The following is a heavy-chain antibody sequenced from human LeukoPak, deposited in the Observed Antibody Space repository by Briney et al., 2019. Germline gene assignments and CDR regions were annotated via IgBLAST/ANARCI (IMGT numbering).Heavy chain of an antibody. CDR1: GGSFSGYY. Sequence: SETLSLTCAVYGGSFSGYYWSWVRQPPGKGLEWIGEIYHSGSTNYNPPLKSRVTISVEKSKNQFSLKLTSVTAADTAVYYCARDGSYYDSSGYYPAFDYWGQGTLVTVSS. J-gene: IGHJ4*02. CDR3: ARDGSYYDSSGYYPAFDY. D-gene: IGHD3-22*01. V-gene: IGHV4-34*01. CDR2: IYHSGST.